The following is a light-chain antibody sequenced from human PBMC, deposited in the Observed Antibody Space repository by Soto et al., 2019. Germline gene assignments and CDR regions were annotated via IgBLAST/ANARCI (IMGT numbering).Light chain of an antibody. CDR2: GAS. J-gene: IGKJ2*01. CDR3: QQYGSSPYT. Sequence: EIVMTQSPVTLSVPPGERATLSCRASQSVTKNFLAWYQQKPGQAPRLLIYGASSRPGGIPDRFSGSGSGTDFTLTIPRLEPEDFAVYYCQQYGSSPYTFGQGTKVDIK. V-gene: IGKV3-20*01. CDR1: QSVTKNF.